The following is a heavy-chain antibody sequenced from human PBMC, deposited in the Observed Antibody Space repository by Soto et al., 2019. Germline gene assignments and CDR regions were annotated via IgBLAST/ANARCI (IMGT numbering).Heavy chain of an antibody. J-gene: IGHJ6*02. V-gene: IGHV3-23*01. CDR1: GFTFSSYA. CDR3: AKGSSWYRGRYYYGMDV. CDR2: ISGSGGST. Sequence: GGSLRLSCAASGFTFSSYAMSWVRQAPGKGLEWVSAISGSGGSTYYADSVKGRFTISRDNSKNTLYLQMNSLRAEDTAVYYCAKGSSWYRGRYYYGMDVWGQGTTVTVSS. D-gene: IGHD6-13*01.